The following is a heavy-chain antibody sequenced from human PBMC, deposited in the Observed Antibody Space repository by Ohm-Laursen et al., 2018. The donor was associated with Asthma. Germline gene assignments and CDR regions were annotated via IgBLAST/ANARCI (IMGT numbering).Heavy chain of an antibody. J-gene: IGHJ4*02. D-gene: IGHD3-22*01. CDR2: IWYDGSNK. V-gene: IGHV3-30*19. CDR1: GFTFGSYG. Sequence: RSLRLSCAASGFTFGSYGMHWVRQAPGKGLEWVAIIWYDGSNKYYADSVKGRFTISRDNSKNTLYLQMNSLRAEDTAVYYCASIITMIVVVNQGSLFDYWGQGTLVTVSS. CDR3: ASIITMIVVVNQGSLFDY.